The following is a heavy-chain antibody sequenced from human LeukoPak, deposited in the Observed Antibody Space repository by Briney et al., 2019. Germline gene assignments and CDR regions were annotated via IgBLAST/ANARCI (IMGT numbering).Heavy chain of an antibody. CDR1: GGSISSYY. D-gene: IGHD5-12*01. J-gene: IGHJ5*02. CDR2: IYYSGSI. CDR3: AGFSSGYDYSWFDP. Sequence: SETLSLTCTVAGGSISSYYWSWIRQPPGKGLDWIGYIYYSGSINYNPSLKSRVTISVDTSKNQFSLKLSSVTAADTAVYYCAGFSSGYDYSWFDPWGQGTLVTVSS. V-gene: IGHV4-59*01.